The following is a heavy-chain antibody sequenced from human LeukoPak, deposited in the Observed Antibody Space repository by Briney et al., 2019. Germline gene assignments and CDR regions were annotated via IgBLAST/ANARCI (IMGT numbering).Heavy chain of an antibody. J-gene: IGHJ3*01. D-gene: IGHD5-12*01. Sequence: PGGSLRLSCAASGFTVSSNYMSWVRQAPGKGLEWVSVIYSGGNTYYADSVKGRFTFSRDNSKNTLYLQMYNLRAEDTAMYYCASDSGYDYGPFDVWGQGTMVTVSS. CDR3: ASDSGYDYGPFDV. CDR1: GFTVSSNY. CDR2: IYSGGNT. V-gene: IGHV3-53*01.